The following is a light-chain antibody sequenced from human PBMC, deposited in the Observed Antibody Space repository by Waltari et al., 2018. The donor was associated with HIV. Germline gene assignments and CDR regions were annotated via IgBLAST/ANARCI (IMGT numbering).Light chain of an antibody. Sequence: SYELTQPLSASVALGQTARITCGGKNIGYKSVHWYQQTTGQDSVLVIYNDKYRPSGIPERFSGSKSGNTATLTITGAQAGDEADYFCQVWDTTTVFGGGTNLTVL. J-gene: IGLJ2*01. V-gene: IGLV3-9*02. CDR3: QVWDTTTV. CDR1: NIGYKS. CDR2: NDK.